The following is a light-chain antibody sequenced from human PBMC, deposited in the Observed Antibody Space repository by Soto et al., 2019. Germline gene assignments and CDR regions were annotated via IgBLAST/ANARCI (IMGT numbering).Light chain of an antibody. CDR1: QSLVYRDGNTY. J-gene: IGKJ1*01. CDR3: MQGTHWPWT. V-gene: IGKV2-30*01. Sequence: DVVMTQSPLSLPVTLGQPASISCRSSQSLVYRDGNTYLNWFQQRPGQSPRRLIYKVSNRDSGVPDRFSGSGSGTDSTLKISRVEAEDVGVYYCMQGTHWPWTFGQGTKVEI. CDR2: KVS.